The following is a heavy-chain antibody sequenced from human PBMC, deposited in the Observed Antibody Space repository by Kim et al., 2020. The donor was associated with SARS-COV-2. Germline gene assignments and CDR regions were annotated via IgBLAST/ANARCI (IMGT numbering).Heavy chain of an antibody. Sequence: SETLSLTCTVSGGSISSGGYYWSWIRQQPGKGLEWIGYIYYSGSTYYNPSLKSRVTISVDTSKNQFSLKLSSVTAADTAVYYCASQPITMMYTGGDYWGQGTLVTVSS. J-gene: IGHJ4*02. D-gene: IGHD3-22*01. V-gene: IGHV4-31*03. CDR1: GGSISSGGYY. CDR2: IYYSGST. CDR3: ASQPITMMYTGGDY.